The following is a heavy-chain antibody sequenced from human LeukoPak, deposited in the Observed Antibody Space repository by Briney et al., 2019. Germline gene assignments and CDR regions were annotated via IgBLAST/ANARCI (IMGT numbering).Heavy chain of an antibody. CDR1: GYTFTGYY. CDR3: ATEGPYCTSTSCYDY. J-gene: IGHJ4*02. D-gene: IGHD2-2*01. CDR2: INPNSGGT. Sequence: ASVKVSCKASGYTFTGYYMHWVRQAPGQGLEWMGWINPNSGGTNYAQKFRGRVTMTRDTSISTAYMELSSLRSEDTAVYYCATEGPYCTSTSCYDYWGQGTLVTVSS. V-gene: IGHV1-2*02.